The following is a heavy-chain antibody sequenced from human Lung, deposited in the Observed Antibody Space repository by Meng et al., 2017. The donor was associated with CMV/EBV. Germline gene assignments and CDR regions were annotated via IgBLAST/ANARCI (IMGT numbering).Heavy chain of an antibody. D-gene: IGHD6-19*01. Sequence: VQLVQSGAEVKRPGASVKISCQASGYTFSGFYMNWARQAPGHGLEWLGRVNPVSDDTHYAQKFVGRLTVTRGATINTAFMELTSLRPDVTAVYYCAKSSDNGWSSWGPGTLVTVSS. CDR2: VNPVSDDT. CDR1: GYTFSGFY. CDR3: AKSSDNGWSS. V-gene: IGHV1-2*06. J-gene: IGHJ4*01.